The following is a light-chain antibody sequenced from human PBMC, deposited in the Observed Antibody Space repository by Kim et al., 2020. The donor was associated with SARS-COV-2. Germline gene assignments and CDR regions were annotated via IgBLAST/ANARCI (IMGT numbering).Light chain of an antibody. J-gene: IGLJ2*01. V-gene: IGLV3-27*01. CDR2: KDS. Sequence: SYELTQPSSVSVSPGQTARITCSGDVLAKKYARWFQQKPGQAPVLVIYKDSERPSGIPERFSGSSSGTTVTLTISGAQVEDEADYYCYSAADNNSGVFGGGTQLTVL. CDR3: YSAADNNSGV. CDR1: VLAKKY.